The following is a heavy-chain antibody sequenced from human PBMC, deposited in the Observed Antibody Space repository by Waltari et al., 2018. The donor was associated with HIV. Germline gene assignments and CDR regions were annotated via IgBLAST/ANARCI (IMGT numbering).Heavy chain of an antibody. CDR2: INSDGSST. CDR1: GFTFSSYW. J-gene: IGHJ6*02. CDR3: ARVIFGVDYYYYYGMDV. Sequence: EVQLVESGGGLVQPGGSLRLSCAASGFTFSSYWMHWVRQASGKGLVWVSRINSDGSSTSYADSVKGRFTISRDNAKNTLYLQMNSLRAEDTAVYYCARVIFGVDYYYYYGMDVWGQGTTVTVSS. D-gene: IGHD3-3*01. V-gene: IGHV3-74*01.